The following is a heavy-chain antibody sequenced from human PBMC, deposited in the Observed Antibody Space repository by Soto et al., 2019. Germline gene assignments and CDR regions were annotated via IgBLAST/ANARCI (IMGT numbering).Heavy chain of an antibody. Sequence: QVQLQQWGAGPSKPSETLSLTCAVYGGSFSGYYWSWIRQPPGKGLEWIGEIDHSGGTNYNPSLKSRVTISVDTSKNQFSLKLSSVTAADTAVYYCARGRLGGAANWGQGTLVTVSS. V-gene: IGHV4-34*01. J-gene: IGHJ4*02. D-gene: IGHD3-16*01. CDR2: IDHSGGT. CDR3: ARGRLGGAAN. CDR1: GGSFSGYY.